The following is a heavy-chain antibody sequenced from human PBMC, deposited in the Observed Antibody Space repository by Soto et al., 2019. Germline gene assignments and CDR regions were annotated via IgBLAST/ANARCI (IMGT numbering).Heavy chain of an antibody. CDR3: AKDLTDCSSTSCYTPGMDV. V-gene: IGHV3-23*01. D-gene: IGHD2-2*02. J-gene: IGHJ6*02. CDR1: GFTFSSSA. CDR2: ISGSGGST. Sequence: EVQLLASGGGLVQPGGSLRLSCAASGFTFSSSAMSWVRQAPGKGLEWVSAISGSGGSTYYADSVKGRFTISRDNSKNTLYLQMNSLRAEDTAVYYCAKDLTDCSSTSCYTPGMDVWGQGTTVTVSS.